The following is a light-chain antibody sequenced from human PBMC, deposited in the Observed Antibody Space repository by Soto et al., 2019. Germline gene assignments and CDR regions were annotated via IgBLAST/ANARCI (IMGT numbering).Light chain of an antibody. CDR1: QSISSW. CDR3: QQYNSYSGT. J-gene: IGKJ1*01. Sequence: DIQKTQSPSTLSESVGDRVTITCRASQSISSWLAWYQQKPGKAPKLLIYDASSLESGVPSRFSGSGSGTEFTLTISSLQPDDFATYYCQQYNSYSGTFGQGTKVDI. V-gene: IGKV1-5*01. CDR2: DAS.